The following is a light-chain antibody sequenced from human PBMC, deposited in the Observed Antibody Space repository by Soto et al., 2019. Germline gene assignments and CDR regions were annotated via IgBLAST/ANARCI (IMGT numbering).Light chain of an antibody. CDR2: GAS. J-gene: IGKJ1*01. CDR3: QQYGSSPT. Sequence: EIVLTQSPGTLSLSPGERATLSCRASQSVSSSYLAWYQQKPGQAPRLLIYGASSRATGIPDRFSGSGSGTDFTLTLSRLAPEDFAVYYCQQYGSSPTFGQGTKVEIK. V-gene: IGKV3-20*01. CDR1: QSVSSSY.